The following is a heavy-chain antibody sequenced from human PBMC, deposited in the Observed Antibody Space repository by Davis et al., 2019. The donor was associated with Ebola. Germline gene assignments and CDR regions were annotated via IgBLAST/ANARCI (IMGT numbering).Heavy chain of an antibody. V-gene: IGHV4-61*08. D-gene: IGHD3-22*01. CDR2: IYYSGST. CDR3: ARVGYYYDSSGYHAGGMDV. J-gene: IGHJ6*04. Sequence: SETLSLTCAVSGGSISSGGYYWSWIRQPPGKGLEWIGYIYYSGSTNYNPSLKSRVTISVDTSKNQFSLKLSSVTAADTAVYYCARVGYYYDSSGYHAGGMDVWGKGTTVTVSS. CDR1: GGSISSGGYY.